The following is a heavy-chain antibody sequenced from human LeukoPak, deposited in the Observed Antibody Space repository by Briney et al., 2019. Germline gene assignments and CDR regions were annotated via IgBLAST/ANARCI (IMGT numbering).Heavy chain of an antibody. CDR3: AKDVPNWGIDY. Sequence: PRGSLRLSCAASGFNFNNYGMHWVRQAPGKGLEWVAFIRYDGSDKYYADSVKGRFTISRDNSKNTLYLHMNSLRAEDTAVYYCAKDVPNWGIDYWGQGTLVTVSS. CDR2: IRYDGSDK. V-gene: IGHV3-30*02. J-gene: IGHJ4*02. CDR1: GFNFNNYG. D-gene: IGHD7-27*01.